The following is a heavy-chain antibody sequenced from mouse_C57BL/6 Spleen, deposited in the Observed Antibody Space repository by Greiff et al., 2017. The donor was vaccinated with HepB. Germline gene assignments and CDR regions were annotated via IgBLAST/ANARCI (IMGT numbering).Heavy chain of an antibody. CDR1: GYTFTSYW. D-gene: IGHD2-4*01. CDR2: IDPSDSYT. CDR3: ARSDYDAYFDV. J-gene: IGHJ1*03. Sequence: VQLQQPGAELVKPGASVKLSCKASGYTFTSYWMQWVKQRPGQGLEWIGEIDPSDSYTNYNQKFKGKATLTVDTSSSTAYMQLSSLTYEDSAVYYCARSDYDAYFDVWGTGTTVTVSS. V-gene: IGHV1-50*01.